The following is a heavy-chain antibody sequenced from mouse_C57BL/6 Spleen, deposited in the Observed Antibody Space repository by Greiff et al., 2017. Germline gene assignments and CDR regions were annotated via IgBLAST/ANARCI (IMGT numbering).Heavy chain of an antibody. D-gene: IGHD1-1*01. CDR1: GFNFKNNS. CDR3: ARGESDVASYDMDY. CDR2: IGPADGNT. Sequence: EVQLQQSVAELVRPGASVKLSCTASGFNFKNNSMHWVNQRPEQGLEWIGTIGPADGNTNYAPKFQGKATITADTSSNTAYLQLSSLTSEDTAIYYGARGESDVASYDMDYWGQGTSLTVSS. J-gene: IGHJ2*02. V-gene: IGHV14-3*01.